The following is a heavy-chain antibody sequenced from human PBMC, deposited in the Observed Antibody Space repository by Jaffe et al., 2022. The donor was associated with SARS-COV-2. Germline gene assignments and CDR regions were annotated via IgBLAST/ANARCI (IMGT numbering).Heavy chain of an antibody. V-gene: IGHV3-21*01. CDR1: GFTFSSYS. CDR3: ARSRAVADPFDY. Sequence: EVQLVESGGGLVKPGGSLRLSCAASGFTFSSYSMNWVRQAPGKGLEWVSSISSSSSYIYYADSVKGRFTISRDNAKNSLYLQMNSLRAEDTAVYYCARSRAVADPFDYWGQGTLVTVSS. CDR2: ISSSSSYI. D-gene: IGHD6-19*01. J-gene: IGHJ4*02.